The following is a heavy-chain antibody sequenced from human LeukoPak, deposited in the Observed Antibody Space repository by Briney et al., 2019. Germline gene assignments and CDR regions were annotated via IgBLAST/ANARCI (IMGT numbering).Heavy chain of an antibody. D-gene: IGHD3-22*01. V-gene: IGHV3-23*01. CDR3: VRGGPSTWF. Sequence: GGSLRLSCAASGFIFSSYAMNWVRQAPGKGLEWVSAISGSGGSTYYADSVKGRFTISRDDAKNMLFLQMNSLRGEDTAVYHCVRGGPSTWFWGQGTLVTVSS. CDR1: GFIFSSYA. J-gene: IGHJ4*02. CDR2: ISGSGGST.